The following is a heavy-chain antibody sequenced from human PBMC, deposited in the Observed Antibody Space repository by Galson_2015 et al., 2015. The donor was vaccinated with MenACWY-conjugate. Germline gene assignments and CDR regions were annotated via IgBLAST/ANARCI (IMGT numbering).Heavy chain of an antibody. V-gene: IGHV3-74*01. Sequence: LRLSCAASGFTFSSYWMHWVRQAPGKGLVWVSRVNSDGSGTGYADSVKGRFTISRDNAKNMLFLQMNSLKVEDTAVYYCARSYVPGSDRKNYYMDVWGRGTTVTVSS. J-gene: IGHJ6*03. CDR2: VNSDGSGT. CDR3: ARSYVPGSDRKNYYMDV. CDR1: GFTFSSYW. D-gene: IGHD3-16*01.